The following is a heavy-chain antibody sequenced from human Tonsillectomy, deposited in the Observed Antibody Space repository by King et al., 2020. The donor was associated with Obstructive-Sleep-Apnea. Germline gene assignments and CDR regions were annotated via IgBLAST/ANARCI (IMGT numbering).Heavy chain of an antibody. CDR3: ARDLGMTHLTFDY. Sequence: VQLQESGPGLVKPSQTLSLTCTVSGGSISSGDYYWSWIRQPPGKGLEWMGYIYYSGSTYYNPSLKSRVTISVDTSKNQFSLKLSSGTAADTAVYYCARDLGMTHLTFDYWGQGTLVTVSS. J-gene: IGHJ4*02. D-gene: IGHD7-27*01. CDR2: IYYSGST. CDR1: GGSISSGDYY. V-gene: IGHV4-30-4*01.